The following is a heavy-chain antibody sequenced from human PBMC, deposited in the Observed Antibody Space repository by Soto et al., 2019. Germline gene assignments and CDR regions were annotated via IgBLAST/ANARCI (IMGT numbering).Heavy chain of an antibody. V-gene: IGHV3-74*01. Sequence: SGGSLRLSCAASGFSSSSHWMHWVRQDPAKGLVWVSRIESDGSSTWYADSVKGRFTISRDNAKNTLYLQMNSLGAEDTAVYYCARAVSGTRNAMDVWGQGTTVTVSS. CDR3: ARAVSGTRNAMDV. CDR2: IESDGSST. D-gene: IGHD1-7*01. J-gene: IGHJ6*02. CDR1: GFSSSSHW.